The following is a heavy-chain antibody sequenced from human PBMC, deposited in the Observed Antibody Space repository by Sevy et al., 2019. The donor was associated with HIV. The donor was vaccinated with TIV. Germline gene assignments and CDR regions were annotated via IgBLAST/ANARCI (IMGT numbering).Heavy chain of an antibody. CDR3: AREGSIAAAGYGMDV. CDR1: GYTFTSYG. D-gene: IGHD6-13*01. V-gene: IGHV1-18*01. Sequence: ASLKVSCKASGYTFTSYGISWVRQAPGQGLEWMGWISAYNGNTNYAQKLQGRVTMTTDTSTSTAYMELRSLRSDDTAVYYCAREGSIAAAGYGMDVWGQGTTVTVSS. CDR2: ISAYNGNT. J-gene: IGHJ6*02.